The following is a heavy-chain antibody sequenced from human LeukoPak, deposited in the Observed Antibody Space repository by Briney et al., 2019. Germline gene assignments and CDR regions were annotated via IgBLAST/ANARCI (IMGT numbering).Heavy chain of an antibody. J-gene: IGHJ4*02. D-gene: IGHD2-2*01. V-gene: IGHV3-21*01. CDR1: GFTFSSYS. Sequence: GGSLRLSCAASGFTFSSYSMNWVRQAPGKGLEWVASISSSSYIYYAASVKGRVTISRDNAKNSLYLQMNSLRAEDTAVYYCAIEPDIVVVPAAMIDYWGQGTLVTVSS. CDR3: AIEPDIVVVPAAMIDY. CDR2: ISSSSYI.